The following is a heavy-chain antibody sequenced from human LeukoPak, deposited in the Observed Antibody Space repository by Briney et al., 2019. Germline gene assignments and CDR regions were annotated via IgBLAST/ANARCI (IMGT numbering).Heavy chain of an antibody. J-gene: IGHJ4*02. CDR1: GFTVSSNY. CDR2: FYSGGST. D-gene: IGHD1-26*01. CDR3: AKSSGSHWGFDY. Sequence: GGSLRLSCAASGFTVSSNYMSWVRQAPGKGLEWVSVFYSGGSTYYADSVKGRFTISRDSSKNTLYLQKNSLRAEDTAVYYCAKSSGSHWGFDYWGQGTLVTVSS. V-gene: IGHV3-53*01.